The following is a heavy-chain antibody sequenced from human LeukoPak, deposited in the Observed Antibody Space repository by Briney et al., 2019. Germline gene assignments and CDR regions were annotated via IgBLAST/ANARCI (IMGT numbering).Heavy chain of an antibody. Sequence: GGSLRLSCAASGFTFSDYYMNWIRQAPGSGLEGISFISGSGDTIYYADSVKGRFTIPRDNAKNALYLQMNSLRAEDSAVYYCARRTYYNFWSGYPTSYYYYYYMDVWGKGTTVTVSS. CDR1: GFTFSDYY. D-gene: IGHD3-3*01. J-gene: IGHJ6*03. CDR2: ISGSGDTI. CDR3: ARRTYYNFWSGYPTSYYYYYYMDV. V-gene: IGHV3-11*01.